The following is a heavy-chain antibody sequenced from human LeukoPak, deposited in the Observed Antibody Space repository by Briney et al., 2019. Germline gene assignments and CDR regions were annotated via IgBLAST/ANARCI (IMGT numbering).Heavy chain of an antibody. CDR2: ISAYNGST. V-gene: IGHV1-18*01. Sequence: ASVKVSCKASGYTFTSYGISWVRQAPGQGLEWMGWISAYNGSTNYAQKLQGRVTMTTDTSTSTAYMELRSLRSDDTAVYYCARDRPAYYDFWSGHPPFDYWGQGTLVTVSS. J-gene: IGHJ4*02. CDR3: ARDRPAYYDFWSGHPPFDY. D-gene: IGHD3-3*01. CDR1: GYTFTSYG.